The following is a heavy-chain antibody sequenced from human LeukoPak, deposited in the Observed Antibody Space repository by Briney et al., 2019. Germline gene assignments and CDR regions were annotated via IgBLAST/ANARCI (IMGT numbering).Heavy chain of an antibody. D-gene: IGHD3-10*01. CDR1: GFTFSSYG. V-gene: IGHV3-30*18. CDR2: ISYDGSNK. CDR3: AKDRRGLMVRDALYYFDY. J-gene: IGHJ4*02. Sequence: GGSLRLSCAASGFTFSSYGMHWVRQAPGKGLEWVAVISYDGSNKYYADSVKGRFTISRDNSKNTLYLQMNSLRAEDTAVYYCAKDRRGLMVRDALYYFDYWGQGTLVTVSS.